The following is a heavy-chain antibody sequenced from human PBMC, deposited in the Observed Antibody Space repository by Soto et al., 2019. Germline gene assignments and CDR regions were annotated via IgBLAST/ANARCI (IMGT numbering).Heavy chain of an antibody. V-gene: IGHV3-33*01. J-gene: IGHJ4*02. Sequence: GGSLRLSCAASGFTFSSYGMHWVRQAPGKGLEWVAFIWHDGGNKFYAESVKVRFTISRDNSKNTLYLQMTSLSAEDTAMYYCARDGDVNTGFGKDYWGQGTLVTVSS. D-gene: IGHD3-16*01. CDR1: GFTFSSYG. CDR3: ARDGDVNTGFGKDY. CDR2: IWHDGGNK.